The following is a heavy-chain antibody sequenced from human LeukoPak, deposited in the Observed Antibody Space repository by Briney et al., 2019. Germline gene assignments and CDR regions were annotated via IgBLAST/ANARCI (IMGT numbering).Heavy chain of an antibody. CDR2: INSDGSSR. CDR1: GFTFSSYW. J-gene: IGHJ3*02. V-gene: IGHV3-74*01. CDR3: ARGFTIFGVVNDAFDI. D-gene: IGHD3-3*01. Sequence: PGGSLRLSCAASGFTFSSYWMHWVRQAPGKGLVWVSRINSDGSSRTYADSVKGRFTISRDNAKNTPYLQMNSLRAEDTAVYYCARGFTIFGVVNDAFDIWGQGTMVTVSS.